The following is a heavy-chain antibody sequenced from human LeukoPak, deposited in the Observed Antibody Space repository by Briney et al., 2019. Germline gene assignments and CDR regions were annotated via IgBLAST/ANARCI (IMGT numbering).Heavy chain of an antibody. J-gene: IGHJ3*02. Sequence: SETLSLTCSVSGGSINSYYWSWIRQPPGKGLEWIGYIYYSGSTNYNPSLKSRVTISVDTSKNQFSLKLSSVTAADTAVYYCARHVVGADAFDIWGQGTLVTVSS. D-gene: IGHD1-26*01. V-gene: IGHV4-59*08. CDR2: IYYSGST. CDR3: ARHVVGADAFDI. CDR1: GGSINSYY.